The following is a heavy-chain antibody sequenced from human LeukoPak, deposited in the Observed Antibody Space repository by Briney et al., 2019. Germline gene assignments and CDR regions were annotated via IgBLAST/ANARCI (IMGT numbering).Heavy chain of an antibody. J-gene: IGHJ4*02. CDR1: GFTFDDYG. CDR3: ARLGPLGYCSGGSCYSSFEDY. Sequence: GGSLRLSCAASGFTFDDYGMSWVRQAPGKGLEWVSGINWNGGSTGYADSVQGRFTISRDNAKNSLYLQMNSLRAEDTALYYCARLGPLGYCSGGSCYSSFEDYWGQGTLVTVSS. V-gene: IGHV3-20*04. CDR2: INWNGGST. D-gene: IGHD2-15*01.